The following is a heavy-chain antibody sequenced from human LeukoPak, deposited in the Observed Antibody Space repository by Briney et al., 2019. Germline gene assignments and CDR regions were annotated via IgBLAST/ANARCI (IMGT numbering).Heavy chain of an antibody. CDR2: IYYSGST. Sequence: PSETLSLTCTVSGGSISSYYWSWIRQPPGKGLEWIGYIYYSGSTNYNPSLKSRVTISVDTSKNQSSLKLSSVTAADTAVYYCASLHYGSGTYWIDYWGQGTLVTVSS. V-gene: IGHV4-59*12. D-gene: IGHD3-10*01. CDR1: GGSISSYY. J-gene: IGHJ4*02. CDR3: ASLHYGSGTYWIDY.